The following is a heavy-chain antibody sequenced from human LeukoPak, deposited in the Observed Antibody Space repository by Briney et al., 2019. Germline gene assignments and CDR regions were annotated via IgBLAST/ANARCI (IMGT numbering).Heavy chain of an antibody. Sequence: GGSLRLSCAASEFTFSSHAMIWVRQAPGKGLEWVSSITSTSSDIFYTDSVKGRFTISRDNAKNSLYLQMNSLRAEDTAVYYCARDLAVVVVSAFDIWGQGTMVTVSS. J-gene: IGHJ3*02. D-gene: IGHD3-22*01. CDR1: EFTFSSHA. V-gene: IGHV3-21*01. CDR3: ARDLAVVVVSAFDI. CDR2: ITSTSSDI.